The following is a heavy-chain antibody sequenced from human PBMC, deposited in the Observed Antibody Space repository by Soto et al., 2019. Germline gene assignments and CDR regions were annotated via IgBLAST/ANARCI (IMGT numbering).Heavy chain of an antibody. D-gene: IGHD4-4*01. CDR2: ISSSGSTI. Sequence: SLRLSCAASGFTFSDYYMSWIRQAPGKGLEWVSYISSSGSTIYYADSVKGRFTISRDNAKNSLYLQMNSLRAEDTAVYYCARIPSRRSNHGWYFDYWGQGTLVTVSS. V-gene: IGHV3-11*01. CDR1: GFTFSDYY. CDR3: ARIPSRRSNHGWYFDY. J-gene: IGHJ4*02.